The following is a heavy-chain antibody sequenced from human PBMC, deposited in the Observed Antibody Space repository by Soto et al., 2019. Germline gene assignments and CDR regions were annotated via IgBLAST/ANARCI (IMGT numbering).Heavy chain of an antibody. J-gene: IGHJ5*02. Sequence: SETLSLTCTVSGGSITSSYWGWIRQPPGKGLEWIGSMHYSGATYYNPSLKSRVSISVDTSKSQFSLKLTFVTAADTAVYFCARQGSNSSRRLSWFDPWGQGTLVTVSS. CDR3: ARQGSNSSRRLSWFDP. CDR1: GGSITSSY. D-gene: IGHD3-16*01. CDR2: MHYSGAT. V-gene: IGHV4-39*01.